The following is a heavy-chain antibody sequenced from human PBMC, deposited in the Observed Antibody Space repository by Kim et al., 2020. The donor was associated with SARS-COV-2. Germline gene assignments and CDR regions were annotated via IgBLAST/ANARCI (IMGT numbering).Heavy chain of an antibody. CDR3: AREDIVVVVAAKLRQYYYYGMDV. CDR2: IYTSGST. V-gene: IGHV4-4*07. CDR1: GGSISSYY. D-gene: IGHD2-15*01. Sequence: SETLSLTCTVSGGSISSYYWSWIRQPAGKGLEWIGRIYTSGSTNYNPSLKSRVTMSVDTSKNQFSLKLSSVTAADTAVYYCAREDIVVVVAAKLRQYYYYGMDVWGQGTTVTVSS. J-gene: IGHJ6*02.